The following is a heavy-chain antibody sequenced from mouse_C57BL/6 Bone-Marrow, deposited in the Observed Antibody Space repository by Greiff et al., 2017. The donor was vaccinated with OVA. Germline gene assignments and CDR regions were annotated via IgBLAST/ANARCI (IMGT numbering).Heavy chain of an antibody. J-gene: IGHJ2*01. Sequence: EVQLQQSGPELVKPGASVKISCKASGYTFTDYYMNWVKQSHGKSLEWIGDINPNNGGTSYNQKFKGKATLTVDKSSSTAYMELRSLTSEDSAVYYCARCHYGAFDYWGQGTTLTVSS. V-gene: IGHV1-26*01. CDR3: ARCHYGAFDY. CDR1: GYTFTDYY. D-gene: IGHD1-2*01. CDR2: INPNNGGT.